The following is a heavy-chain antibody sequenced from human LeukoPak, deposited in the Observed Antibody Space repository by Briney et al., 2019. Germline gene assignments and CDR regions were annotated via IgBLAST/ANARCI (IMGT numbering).Heavy chain of an antibody. V-gene: IGHV3-74*01. Sequence: GGSLRLSCVASGFTFSRYWMHWVRQAPGKGLVWVSRINSDGRSTNYADSVKGRFSISRDNAENTLCLQMNSLRAEDTAVYYCAGGGYTYGLYWGQGDLVTVSS. CDR1: GFTFSRYW. CDR3: AGGGYTYGLY. CDR2: INSDGRST. J-gene: IGHJ4*02. D-gene: IGHD5-18*01.